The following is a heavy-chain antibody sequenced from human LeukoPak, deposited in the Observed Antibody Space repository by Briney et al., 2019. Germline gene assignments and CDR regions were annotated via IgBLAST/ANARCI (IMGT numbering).Heavy chain of an antibody. J-gene: IGHJ4*02. Sequence: GGSLRLSCAASGFTFSSYAMHWVRQAPGKGLEWVAIISHDGSNKYYADSVKGRFTISRDNSKNTLYLQMNSLRAEDTAVYYCAWDHLDYWGQGTLVTVSS. CDR2: ISHDGSNK. CDR3: AWDHLDY. CDR1: GFTFSSYA. V-gene: IGHV3-30*04.